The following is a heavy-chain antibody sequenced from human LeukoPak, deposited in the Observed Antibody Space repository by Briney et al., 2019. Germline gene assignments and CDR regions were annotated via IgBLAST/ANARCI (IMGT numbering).Heavy chain of an antibody. D-gene: IGHD3-10*01. CDR3: ATLWFGDPTFYYMDV. J-gene: IGHJ6*03. V-gene: IGHV1-46*03. CDR2: INPSGGST. CDR1: GYTFTSYY. Sequence: ASVKVSRKASGYTFTSYYMHWVRQAPGQGLEWMGIINPSGGSTSYAQKFQGRVTMTRDTSTSTVYMELSSLRSEDTAVYYCATLWFGDPTFYYMDVWGKGTTVTVSS.